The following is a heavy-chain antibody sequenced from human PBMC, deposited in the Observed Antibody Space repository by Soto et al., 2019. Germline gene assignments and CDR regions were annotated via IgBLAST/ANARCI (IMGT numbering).Heavy chain of an antibody. V-gene: IGHV1-2*02. J-gene: IGHJ6*02. CDR1: GYTFTGYY. CDR3: ARDVVVQADESYYYGMDV. Sequence: ASVKVSCKASGYTFTGYYMHWVRQAPGQGLEWMGWINPNSGGTNYAQKFQGRVTMTRDTSISTAYMELSRLRSDDTAVYYCARDVVVQADESYYYGMDVWGQGTTVTVSS. D-gene: IGHD2-2*01. CDR2: INPNSGGT.